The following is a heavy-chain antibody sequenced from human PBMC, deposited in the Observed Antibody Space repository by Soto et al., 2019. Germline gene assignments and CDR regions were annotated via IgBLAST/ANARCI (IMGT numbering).Heavy chain of an antibody. V-gene: IGHV1-58*01. J-gene: IGHJ6*02. CDR2: IVVGSGNT. D-gene: IGHD3-3*01. Sequence: SVKVSCKASGFTFTSSAVQCVRQARGQRLEWIGWIVVGSGNTNYAQKFQERVTITRDMSTSTAYMELSSLRSEDTAVYYCAAAYDFWSGIQRGYYYYGMDVWGQGTTVTVSS. CDR1: GFTFTSSA. CDR3: AAAYDFWSGIQRGYYYYGMDV.